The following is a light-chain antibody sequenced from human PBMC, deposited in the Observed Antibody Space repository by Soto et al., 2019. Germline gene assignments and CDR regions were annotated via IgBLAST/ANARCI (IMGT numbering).Light chain of an antibody. CDR1: QRISSY. CDR3: QQYYSYPRT. Sequence: VIWMTQSPSLLSASTGDRVTMSCRISQRISSYLAWYQQKPGKAPELLIYAASTLQSGVPSRFSGSGSGTDFTLTISCLQSEDFATYYCQQYYSYPRTFGQGTKVDIK. CDR2: AAS. V-gene: IGKV1D-8*01. J-gene: IGKJ1*01.